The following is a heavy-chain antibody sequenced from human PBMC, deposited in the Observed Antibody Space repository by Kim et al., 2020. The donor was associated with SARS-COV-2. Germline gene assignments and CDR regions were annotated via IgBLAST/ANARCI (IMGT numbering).Heavy chain of an antibody. J-gene: IGHJ4*02. CDR3: TTDVSGSYYFGYYFDY. D-gene: IGHD1-26*01. V-gene: IGHV3-15*01. Sequence: VKGRFTISSDDSKTTLYLQMNSLKTEDTAVYYCTTDVSGSYYFGYYFDYWGQGNLVTVSS.